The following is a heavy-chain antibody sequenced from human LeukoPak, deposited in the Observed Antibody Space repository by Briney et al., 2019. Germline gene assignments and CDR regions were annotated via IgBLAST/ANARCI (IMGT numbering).Heavy chain of an antibody. CDR1: GCTFTSYY. J-gene: IGHJ6*02. D-gene: IGHD2-2*01. V-gene: IGHV1-46*01. CDR2: INPSGGST. Sequence: ASVKVSCKASGCTFTSYYMHWVRQAPGQGLEWMGIINPSGGSTSYAQKFQGRVTMTRDTSTSTVYMELSSLRSEDTAVYYCARDQDIVVVPAAMGILGDYYGMDVWGQGTTVTVSS. CDR3: ARDQDIVVVPAAMGILGDYYGMDV.